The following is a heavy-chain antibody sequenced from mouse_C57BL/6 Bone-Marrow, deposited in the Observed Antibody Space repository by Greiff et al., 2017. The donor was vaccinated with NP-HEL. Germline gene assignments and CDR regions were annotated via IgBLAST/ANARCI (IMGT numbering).Heavy chain of an antibody. V-gene: IGHV14-4*01. CDR3: TFAYYSNSGLAY. Sequence: VQLQQSGAELVRPGASVKLSCTASGFNIKDDYMHWVKQRPEQGLEWIGWIDPENGDTEYASKVQGKATITADTSSNTAYLQLSSLTSEDTAVYYCTFAYYSNSGLAYWGQGTLVTVSA. J-gene: IGHJ3*01. D-gene: IGHD2-5*01. CDR1: GFNIKDDY. CDR2: IDPENGDT.